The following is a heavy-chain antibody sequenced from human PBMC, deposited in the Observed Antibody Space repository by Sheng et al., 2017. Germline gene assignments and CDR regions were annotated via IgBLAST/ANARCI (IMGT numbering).Heavy chain of an antibody. J-gene: IGHJ6*02. D-gene: IGHD2-2*01. Sequence: QLQLQESGPGLVKPSETLSLTCTVSGGSISSSSYYWGWIRQPPGKGLEWIGSIYYSGSTYYNPSLKSRVTISVDTSKNQFSLKLSSVTAADTAVYYCARKPEYQLPVNYGMDVWGQGTTVTVSS. V-gene: IGHV4-39*07. CDR2: IYYSGST. CDR1: GGSISSSSYY. CDR3: ARKPEYQLPVNYGMDV.